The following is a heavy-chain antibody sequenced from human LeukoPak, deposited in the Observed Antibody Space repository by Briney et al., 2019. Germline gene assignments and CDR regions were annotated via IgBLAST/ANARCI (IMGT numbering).Heavy chain of an antibody. J-gene: IGHJ4*02. Sequence: ASVKVSCKASVYTFSDYYMNWVRQAPGQGLDWMGWINPYTGDTHYAENFQGRVTMTRDTSLTTAYMELTRLRSDDTAFYFCARAARYHDWLSPSDYWGQGTLVTVSS. D-gene: IGHD3-9*01. CDR2: INPYTGDT. CDR1: VYTFSDYY. CDR3: ARAARYHDWLSPSDY. V-gene: IGHV1-2*02.